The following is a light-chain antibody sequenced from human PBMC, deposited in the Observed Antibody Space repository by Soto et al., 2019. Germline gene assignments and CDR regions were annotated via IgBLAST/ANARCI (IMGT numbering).Light chain of an antibody. V-gene: IGKV4-1*01. Sequence: DIVMTQSPDSLAVSLGERATINCKSSQSILYSSNNKNYLAWYQQKPGQPPKLLIYWAYTRESGVPDRFSGSGSGTDFTLTISSXXXXDVAVYYCQQYYSTFITFGQGX. J-gene: IGKJ5*01. CDR2: WAY. CDR3: QQYYSTFIT. CDR1: QSILYSSNNKNY.